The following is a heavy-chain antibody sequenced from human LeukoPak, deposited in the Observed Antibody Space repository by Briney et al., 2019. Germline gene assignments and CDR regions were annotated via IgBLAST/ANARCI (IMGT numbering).Heavy chain of an antibody. CDR2: IYSDNT. J-gene: IGHJ4*02. D-gene: IGHD4/OR15-4a*01. V-gene: IGHV3-53*01. Sequence: PGGSLRPSCAASGFIFDDYAMHWVRQAPGKGLEWVSFIYSDNTHYSDSVKGRFTISRDNSKNTLYLQMNSLRAEDTAVYYCARRAGAYSHPYDYWGQGTLVTVSS. CDR1: GFIFDDYA. CDR3: ARRAGAYSHPYDY.